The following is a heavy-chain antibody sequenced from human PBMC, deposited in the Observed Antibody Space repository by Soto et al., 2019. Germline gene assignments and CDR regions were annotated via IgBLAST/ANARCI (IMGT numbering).Heavy chain of an antibody. J-gene: IGHJ6*02. D-gene: IGHD6-13*01. CDR1: GGSISSYY. Sequence: QVQLQESGPGLVKPSETLSLTCTVSGGSISSYYWSWIRQPPGKGLEWIGYIYYSGSTNYNPSLKIRVTISVDTSKNQFSLKLSSVTAADTAVYYCARHRRAAAGTHHYYYGMDVWGQGTTVTVSS. V-gene: IGHV4-59*08. CDR2: IYYSGST. CDR3: ARHRRAAAGTHHYYYGMDV.